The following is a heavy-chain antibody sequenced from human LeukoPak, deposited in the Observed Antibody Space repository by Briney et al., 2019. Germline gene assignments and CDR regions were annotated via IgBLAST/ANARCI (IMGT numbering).Heavy chain of an antibody. D-gene: IGHD3-3*01. Sequence: GGSLRLSCAASGFTVGSNYMSWVRQAPGKGLEWVSVIYSGGSTYYADSVKGRFTISRDNSKNTLYLQMNSLRAEDTAVYYCARSYDFWSGANWFDPWGQGTLVTVSS. CDR3: ARSYDFWSGANWFDP. V-gene: IGHV3-53*01. J-gene: IGHJ5*02. CDR1: GFTVGSNY. CDR2: IYSGGST.